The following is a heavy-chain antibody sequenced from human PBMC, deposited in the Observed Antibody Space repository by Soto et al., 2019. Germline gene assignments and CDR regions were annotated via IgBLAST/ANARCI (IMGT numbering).Heavy chain of an antibody. CDR2: ISGSGEST. Sequence: EVQLLESGGDLVQPGGSLRLSCAASGFAFSRYSMSWVRQAPGKGLEWVSGISGSGESTYYIPSVRGRFTISRDNSQNTLYILMNSLRTEDTRDYYSARSVGNHWDDSFFYYWGQGSLVTVSS. D-gene: IGHD1-1*01. V-gene: IGHV3-23*01. J-gene: IGHJ4*02. CDR3: ARSVGNHWDDSFFYY. CDR1: GFAFSRYS.